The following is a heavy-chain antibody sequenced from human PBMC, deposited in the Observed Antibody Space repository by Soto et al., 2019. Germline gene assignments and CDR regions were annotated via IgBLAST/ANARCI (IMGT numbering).Heavy chain of an antibody. Sequence: SETLSLTCAVYGGSFSGYYWSWIRQPPGKGLEWIGEINHSGSTNSNPSLKSRVTVSVDTSKNQFSLRLISVTAADTAVYYFARGPYCSGGSCYSKWFDPWGQGTLVTVSS. D-gene: IGHD2-15*01. CDR2: INHSGST. J-gene: IGHJ5*02. CDR3: ARGPYCSGGSCYSKWFDP. V-gene: IGHV4-34*01. CDR1: GGSFSGYY.